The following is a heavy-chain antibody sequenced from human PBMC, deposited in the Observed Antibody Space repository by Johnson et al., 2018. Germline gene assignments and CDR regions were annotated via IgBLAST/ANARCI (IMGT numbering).Heavy chain of an antibody. V-gene: IGHV3-30-3*01. CDR2: ISYDGSNK. D-gene: IGHD5-24*01. CDR3: ARDVEMATIGDAFDI. Sequence: QVQLVESGGGVVEPGRSLRLSCAASGFTFSSYAMHWVRQAPGKGLEWVAVISYDGSNKYYADSVKGRFTISSENSKNTLYLQMNSRRAEDTAVYYVARDVEMATIGDAFDIWVQGTMVTVSS. CDR1: GFTFSSYA. J-gene: IGHJ3*02.